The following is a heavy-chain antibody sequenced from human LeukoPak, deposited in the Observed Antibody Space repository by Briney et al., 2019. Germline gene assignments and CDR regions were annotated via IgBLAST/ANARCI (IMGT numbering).Heavy chain of an antibody. V-gene: IGHV4-34*01. D-gene: IGHD2/OR15-2a*01. CDR2: INHSGST. CDR3: ARVYFSTQVEGPPVNWFDP. Sequence: AGGSLRLSCAASGFTFSSYAMSWVRQAPGKGLEWVGQINHSGSTNYNPSLKSRVTISVDTSKNQFSLRLSSVTAADTAVYYCARVYFSTQVEGPPVNWFDPWGQGTLVTVSS. CDR1: GFTFSSYA. J-gene: IGHJ5*02.